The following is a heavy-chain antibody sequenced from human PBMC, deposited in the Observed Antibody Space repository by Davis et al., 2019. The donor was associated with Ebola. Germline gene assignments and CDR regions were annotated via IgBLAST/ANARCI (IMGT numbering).Heavy chain of an antibody. CDR1: GYTFTYRY. CDR2: ITPFNGNT. D-gene: IGHD3-16*01. Sequence: SVKVSCKASGYTFTYRYLHWVRQAPGQALEWMGWITPFNGNTNYAQKFQDRVTITRDRSMSTAYMGLSSLRSEDTAMYYCASGRGTGGYFDYWGQGTLVTVSS. CDR3: ASGRGTGGYFDY. V-gene: IGHV1-45*02. J-gene: IGHJ4*02.